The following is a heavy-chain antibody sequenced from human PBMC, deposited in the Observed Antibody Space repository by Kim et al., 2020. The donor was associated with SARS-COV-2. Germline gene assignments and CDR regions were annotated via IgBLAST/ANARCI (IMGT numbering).Heavy chain of an antibody. CDR3: ARAIVVVPGYFDY. Sequence: YAQKFQGRVTMTRETSTSTVYKELSSLRSEDTAVYYCARAIVVVPGYFDYWGQGTLVTVSS. D-gene: IGHD2-21*01. V-gene: IGHV1-46*01. J-gene: IGHJ4*02.